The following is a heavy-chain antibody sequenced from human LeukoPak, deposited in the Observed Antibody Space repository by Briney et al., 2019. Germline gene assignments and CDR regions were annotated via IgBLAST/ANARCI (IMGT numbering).Heavy chain of an antibody. CDR3: ARGYQLLQRFDP. CDR1: GGSISSSSYY. Sequence: SETLSLTCTVSGGSISSSSYYWGWLRQRPGKGLEWIGSIYYSGSTYYNPSLKSRVTISVDTSKNQFSLKLSSVTAADTAVYYCARGYQLLQRFDPWGQGTLVTVSP. V-gene: IGHV4-39*01. D-gene: IGHD2-2*01. CDR2: IYYSGST. J-gene: IGHJ5*02.